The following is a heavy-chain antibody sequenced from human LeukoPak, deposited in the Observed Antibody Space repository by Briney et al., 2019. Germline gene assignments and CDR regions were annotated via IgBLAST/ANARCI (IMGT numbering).Heavy chain of an antibody. Sequence: GGSLGLSCAASGFTFSNYAMSWVRQAPGKGLEWVSAIVGSGGSTYYADSVKGRFTISRDNPKNTLYLQMNSLRAEDTAVYYCAKWGDYDILTGYYDSDYWGQGTLVTVSS. CDR2: IVGSGGST. D-gene: IGHD3-9*01. J-gene: IGHJ4*02. CDR1: GFTFSNYA. V-gene: IGHV3-23*01. CDR3: AKWGDYDILTGYYDSDY.